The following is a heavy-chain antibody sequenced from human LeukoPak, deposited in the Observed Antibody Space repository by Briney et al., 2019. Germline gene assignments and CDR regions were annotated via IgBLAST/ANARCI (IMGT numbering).Heavy chain of an antibody. CDR3: ARDLPAAVD. D-gene: IGHD2-2*01. J-gene: IGHJ4*02. V-gene: IGHV3-21*01. Sequence: GGSLRLSCAASGFSFSSYSMSWVRQAPGKGLEWVSFISRSSSDIYHADSVKGRFTISRDNAKNSLYLQMNSLRAEDTAVYYCARDLPAAVDWGQGTLVTFSS. CDR1: GFSFSSYS. CDR2: ISRSSSDI.